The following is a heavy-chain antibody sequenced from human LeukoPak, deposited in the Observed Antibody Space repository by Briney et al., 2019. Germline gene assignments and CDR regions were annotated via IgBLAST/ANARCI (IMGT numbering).Heavy chain of an antibody. J-gene: IGHJ4*02. CDR2: IIPIFGTA. D-gene: IGHD3-22*01. CDR3: ARYYDSSGYFEPIDY. CDR1: GGTFSSYA. V-gene: IGHV1-69*06. Sequence: SVKVSCKASGGTFSSYAISWVRQAPGQGLEWMGGIIPIFGTANYAQKFQGRVTITADKSTSTAYMELSSLRSEDTAVYYCARYYDSSGYFEPIDYWGQGTLVTVSS.